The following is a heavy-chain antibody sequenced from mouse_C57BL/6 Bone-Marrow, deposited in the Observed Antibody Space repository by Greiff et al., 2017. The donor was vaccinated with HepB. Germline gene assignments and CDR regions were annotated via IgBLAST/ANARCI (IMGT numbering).Heavy chain of an antibody. Sequence: QVQLQQPGAELVKPGASVKLSCKASGYTFTSYWIHWVKQRPGQGLEWIGMIHPNSGSTNYNEKFKSKATLTVDKSSSTAYMQLSSLTSEDSAVYYCAREGGHYYGSSPWYFDVWGTGTTVTVSS. J-gene: IGHJ1*03. CDR3: AREGGHYYGSSPWYFDV. CDR2: IHPNSGST. D-gene: IGHD1-1*01. CDR1: GYTFTSYW. V-gene: IGHV1-64*01.